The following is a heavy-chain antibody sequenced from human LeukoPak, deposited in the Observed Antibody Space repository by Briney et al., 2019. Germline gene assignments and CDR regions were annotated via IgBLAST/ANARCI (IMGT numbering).Heavy chain of an antibody. D-gene: IGHD6-19*01. V-gene: IGHV3-23*01. Sequence: PGGSLRLSCEASGFTFSSYAVSWVRQAPGKGLEWVSAISGSGGSTYYADSVKGRFTISGDNSKITLYLQMNSLRAEDTAVYYCAKPAISSRGWYYDYWGQGTLVTVSS. J-gene: IGHJ4*02. CDR2: ISGSGGST. CDR1: GFTFSSYA. CDR3: AKPAISSRGWYYDY.